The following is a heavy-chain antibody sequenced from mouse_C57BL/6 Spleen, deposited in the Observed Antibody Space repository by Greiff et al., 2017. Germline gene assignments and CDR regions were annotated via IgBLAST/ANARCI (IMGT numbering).Heavy chain of an antibody. D-gene: IGHD3-2*02. J-gene: IGHJ4*01. CDR3: TTAETAQATNYAMDY. V-gene: IGHV14-1*01. Sequence: EVQLQQSGAELVRPGASVKLSCTASGFNIKDYYMHWVKQRPEQGLEWIGRIDPEDGDTEYAPKFQGKATMTADTSSNTAYLQLSSLTSEDTAVYYCTTAETAQATNYAMDYWGQGTSVTVSS. CDR2: IDPEDGDT. CDR1: GFNIKDYY.